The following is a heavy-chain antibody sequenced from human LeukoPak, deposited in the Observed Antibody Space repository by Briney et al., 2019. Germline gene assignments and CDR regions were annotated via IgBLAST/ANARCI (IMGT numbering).Heavy chain of an antibody. CDR1: VFTVSSYW. V-gene: IGHV3-74*01. CDR3: ARDRRSSGFYGMDV. Sequence: PGGSLTLFNAASVFTVSSYWMHWVRQAPGKGLVWVSRINSDGSSTSYADSVKGRFTISRDNAKNTLYLQMNSLRAEDTAVYYCARDRRSSGFYGMDVWGQGTTVTVSS. D-gene: IGHD6-19*01. CDR2: INSDGSST. J-gene: IGHJ6*02.